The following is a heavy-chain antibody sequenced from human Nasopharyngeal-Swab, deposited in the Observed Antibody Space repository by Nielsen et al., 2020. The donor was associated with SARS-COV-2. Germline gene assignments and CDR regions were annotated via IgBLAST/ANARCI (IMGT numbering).Heavy chain of an antibody. Sequence: ASVKVSCKASGYTFTTYYMHWVRQAPGQGLEWMGIINPSGGSTNYAQKLQGRVTMTTDTSTSTAYMELRSLRSDDTAVYYCARERSLYYYYMDVWGKGTTVTVSS. CDR2: INPSGGST. CDR3: ARERSLYYYYMDV. J-gene: IGHJ6*03. V-gene: IGHV1-46*01. CDR1: GYTFTTYY.